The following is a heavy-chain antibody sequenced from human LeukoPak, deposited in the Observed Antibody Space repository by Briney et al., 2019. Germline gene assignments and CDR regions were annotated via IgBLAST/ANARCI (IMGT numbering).Heavy chain of an antibody. Sequence: EASVKVSCKASGYTFTSYGISWVRQAPGQGLEWMGWISANDGNTDYPQKLQGRVTMTTDTSTSTAYMELRSLRSDDTAVYYCARESHVTREDYWGQGTLVTVSS. V-gene: IGHV1-18*01. CDR2: ISANDGNT. D-gene: IGHD3-10*01. CDR1: GYTFTSYG. J-gene: IGHJ4*02. CDR3: ARESHVTREDY.